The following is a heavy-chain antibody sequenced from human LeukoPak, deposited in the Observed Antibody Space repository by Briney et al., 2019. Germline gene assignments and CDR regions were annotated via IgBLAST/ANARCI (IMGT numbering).Heavy chain of an antibody. Sequence: GASVKVSCKASGYTFTSYYMHWVRQAPGQGLEWMGIINPSGGGTSYAQKFQGRVTMTRDTSTSTVYMELSSLRSEDTAVYYCARAFRPTMVRGVIQGVYFDYWGQGTLVTVSS. J-gene: IGHJ4*02. CDR3: ARAFRPTMVRGVIQGVYFDY. CDR1: GYTFTSYY. V-gene: IGHV1-46*01. CDR2: INPSGGGT. D-gene: IGHD3-10*01.